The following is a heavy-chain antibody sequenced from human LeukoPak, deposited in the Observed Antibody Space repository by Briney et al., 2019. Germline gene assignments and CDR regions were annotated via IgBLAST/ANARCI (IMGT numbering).Heavy chain of an antibody. CDR1: GYTFTGYY. CDR3: ARVRRYGSGTRAFGY. CDR2: INPNSGGT. Sequence: GASVKVSCKASGYTFTGYYMHWVRQAPGQGLEWMGWINPNSGGTNYAQKLQGRVTMTRDTSISTAYMELSRLRSDDTAVYYCARVRRYGSGTRAFGYWGQGTLVTVSS. J-gene: IGHJ4*02. D-gene: IGHD3-10*01. V-gene: IGHV1-2*02.